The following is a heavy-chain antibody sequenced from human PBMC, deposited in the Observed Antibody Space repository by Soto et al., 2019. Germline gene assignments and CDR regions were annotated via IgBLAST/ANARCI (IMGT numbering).Heavy chain of an antibody. CDR2: ISYDGSNK. J-gene: IGHJ6*02. CDR3: ANDRDILTGYYGMDV. V-gene: IGHV3-30*18. D-gene: IGHD3-9*01. Sequence: GGSLRLSCAASGFTFSSYGMHWVRQAPGKGLEWVAVISYDGSNKYYADSVKGRFTISRDNSKNTLYLQMNSLRAEDTAVYYCANDRDILTGYYGMDVWGQGTTVTVSS. CDR1: GFTFSSYG.